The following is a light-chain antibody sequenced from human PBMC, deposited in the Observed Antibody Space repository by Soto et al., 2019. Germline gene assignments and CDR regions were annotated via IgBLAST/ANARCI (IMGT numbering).Light chain of an antibody. CDR3: QKYNSARWT. V-gene: IGKV1-27*01. J-gene: IGKJ5*01. Sequence: DIQMTQSPSSLSASVGDRVTITCRASQGISNYLAWYQQIPGKVPRLLIYAASTLQSGVPSRFSGSGSGTDFTFTISSLQPEDVATYYCQKYNSARWTFGLGTRLEIK. CDR2: AAS. CDR1: QGISNY.